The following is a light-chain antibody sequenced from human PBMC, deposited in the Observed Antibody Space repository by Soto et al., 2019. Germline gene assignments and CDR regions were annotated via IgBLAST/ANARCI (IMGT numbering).Light chain of an antibody. J-gene: IGKJ5*01. V-gene: IGKV3-11*01. CDR3: QQRTNWPSST. CDR2: DAS. CDR1: QSVRSY. Sequence: EIVLTQSPATLSLSPGERATLSCRASQSVRSYLAWYQQKPGQAPRLLIHDASSRATGIAARFSGSVSGTDFTLTISSLEPEDFAVYYCQQRTNWPSSTFGQGTRLEIK.